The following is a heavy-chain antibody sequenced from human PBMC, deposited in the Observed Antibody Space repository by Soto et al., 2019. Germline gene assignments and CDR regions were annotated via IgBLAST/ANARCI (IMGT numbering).Heavy chain of an antibody. CDR2: INSDGSST. CDR3: ANKPGTKAL. CDR1: GFTFSTYW. D-gene: IGHD2-8*01. V-gene: IGHV3-74*01. Sequence: GGSLRLSCSASGFTFSTYWMHWVRQAPGKGLVWVSRINSDGSSTNYADSVKGRFTISRDNAKNTLYLQMNNLRAEDTAVYYCANKPGTKALWGQGTLVTVSS. J-gene: IGHJ4*02.